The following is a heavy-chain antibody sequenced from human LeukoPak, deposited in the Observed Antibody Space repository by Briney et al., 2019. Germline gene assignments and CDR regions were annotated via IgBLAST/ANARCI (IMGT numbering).Heavy chain of an antibody. D-gene: IGHD2-8*01. V-gene: IGHV4-34*01. Sequence: SETLSLTCAVYGGSFSGYYWSWLRQPPGKGLEWIGEINHSGSTNYNPSLKSRVTISVDTSKNHFSLKLSSVTAADTAVYYCARGSRYCTNGVCYPYYYYYYYMDVWGKGTTVTVSS. CDR1: GGSFSGYY. CDR2: INHSGST. J-gene: IGHJ6*03. CDR3: ARGSRYCTNGVCYPYYYYYYYMDV.